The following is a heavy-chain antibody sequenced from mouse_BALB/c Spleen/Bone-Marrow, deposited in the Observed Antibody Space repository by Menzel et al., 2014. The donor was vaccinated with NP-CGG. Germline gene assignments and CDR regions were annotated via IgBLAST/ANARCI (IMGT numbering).Heavy chain of an antibody. CDR3: ALYYDYDVGY. Sequence: LAESGAELVKPGASVKLSCTASGFNIKDTYMHWVKQRPEQGLEWIGRIDPANGNTKYDPKFQGKATITADTSSNTAYLQLSSLTSEDTAIYYCALYYDYDVGYWGQGTTLTVSS. V-gene: IGHV14-3*02. CDR1: GFNIKDTY. D-gene: IGHD2-4*01. CDR2: IDPANGNT. J-gene: IGHJ2*01.